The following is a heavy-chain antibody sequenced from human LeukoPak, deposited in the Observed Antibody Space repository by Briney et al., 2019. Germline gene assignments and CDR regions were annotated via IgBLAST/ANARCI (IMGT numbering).Heavy chain of an antibody. D-gene: IGHD1-20*01. Sequence: GGSLRLSCAASGFTVSSNYMSWVRQAPGKGLEWVSVIYSGGSTYYADSVKGRFTISRDNAKNSLYLQMNSLRAEDTAVYYCARQLLNWNQEYWGQGTLVTVSS. CDR1: GFTVSSNY. J-gene: IGHJ4*02. V-gene: IGHV3-66*04. CDR2: IYSGGST. CDR3: ARQLLNWNQEY.